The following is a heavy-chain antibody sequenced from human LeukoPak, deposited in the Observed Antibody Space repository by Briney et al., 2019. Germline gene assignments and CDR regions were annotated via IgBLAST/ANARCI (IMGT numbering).Heavy chain of an antibody. CDR3: ARRSGRNYYGMDV. Sequence: SETLSLTCTVSGGSISSYYCNWIRQPPGKALEWLGYAYYSGSTNYNPSLKTRLTISVDTSKAQFSLTLSSVTAADTPIYYCARRSGRNYYGMDVWGQGTTVIVSS. J-gene: IGHJ6*02. CDR1: GGSISSYY. D-gene: IGHD3-10*01. V-gene: IGHV4-59*01. CDR2: AYYSGST.